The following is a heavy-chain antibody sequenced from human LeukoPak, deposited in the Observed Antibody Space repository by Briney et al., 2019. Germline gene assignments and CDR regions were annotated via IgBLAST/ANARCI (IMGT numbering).Heavy chain of an antibody. J-gene: IGHJ4*02. Sequence: GGSLRLSCEASGFTLSTYWMNWVRQAPGKGLDWVANINPDGSGKRYVDSVKGRFTIARDNVDNSLSLQMNSLRAEDTAVYYCASWGAGGNSWGQGTLVTVSS. D-gene: IGHD3-16*01. V-gene: IGHV3-7*01. CDR3: ASWGAGGNS. CDR1: GFTLSTYW. CDR2: INPDGSGK.